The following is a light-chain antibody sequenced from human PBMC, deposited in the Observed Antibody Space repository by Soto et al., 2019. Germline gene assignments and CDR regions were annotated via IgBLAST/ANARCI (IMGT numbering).Light chain of an antibody. CDR3: QQSYSTPRT. J-gene: IGKJ4*01. Sequence: AIRMTQSPSSLSASTGDRVTITCRASQGISSYLAWYQQKPGKAPKLLIYAASTLQSGVPSRFSGSRSGTDFTLTISSLQPEDFATYYCQQSYSTPRTFGGGTKVDIK. CDR1: QGISSY. V-gene: IGKV1-8*01. CDR2: AAS.